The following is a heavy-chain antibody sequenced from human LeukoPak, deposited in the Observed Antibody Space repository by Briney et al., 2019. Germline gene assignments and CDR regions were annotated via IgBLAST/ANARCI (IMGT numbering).Heavy chain of an antibody. J-gene: IGHJ4*02. CDR2: IRSKANGGTT. Sequence: GGSLRLSCTVSGFTFGDYAMSWVRQAPGKGLEWVGFIRSKANGGTTDYAASVKGRFTISRDDSKSSLYLQMYSLKSEDTAVYYCASSRRFGEFVFDYWGQGTLVTVSS. V-gene: IGHV3-49*04. CDR3: ASSRRFGEFVFDY. D-gene: IGHD3-10*01. CDR1: GFTFGDYA.